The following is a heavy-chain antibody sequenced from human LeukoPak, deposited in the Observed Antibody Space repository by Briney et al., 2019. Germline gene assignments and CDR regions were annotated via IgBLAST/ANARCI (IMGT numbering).Heavy chain of an antibody. V-gene: IGHV1-18*01. D-gene: IGHD3-16*02. J-gene: IGHJ4*02. CDR2: ISVYNGNP. CDR3: ARDQYDSVWGSHRPYFDC. Sequence: ASVKVSCKASGYTFSSYAISWVRQAPGQGLEWMGWISVYNGNPNYAQKFQDRVIMTTDTSTSTVYMELRSLRSDDTAVYYCARDQYDSVWGSHRPYFDCWGQGTLVTVSS. CDR1: GYTFSSYA.